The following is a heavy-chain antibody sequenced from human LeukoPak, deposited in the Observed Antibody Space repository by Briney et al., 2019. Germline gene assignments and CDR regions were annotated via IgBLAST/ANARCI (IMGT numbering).Heavy chain of an antibody. J-gene: IGHJ4*02. Sequence: SETLSLTCAVYGGSFSGYYWSWIRQPPGKGLEWIGEINHSGSTNYNPSLKSRVTISADTSKNQFSLKLSSVTAADTAVYYCASPHTAMVINWGQGTLVTVSS. D-gene: IGHD5-18*01. CDR2: INHSGST. V-gene: IGHV4-34*01. CDR3: ASPHTAMVIN. CDR1: GGSFSGYY.